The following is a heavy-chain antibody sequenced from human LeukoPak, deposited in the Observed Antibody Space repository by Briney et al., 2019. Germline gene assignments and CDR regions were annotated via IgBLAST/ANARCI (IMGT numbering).Heavy chain of an antibody. J-gene: IGHJ3*02. CDR2: INSDGSST. CDR1: GFTFSSYW. Sequence: GGSLRLSCAASGFTFSSYWMHWVRHAPGKGLVWVSRINSDGSSTSYADSVKGRFTISRDNAKNTLYLQMNSLRAEDTAVYYCARDGPAHRAFDIWGQGTMVTVSS. CDR3: ARDGPAHRAFDI. V-gene: IGHV3-74*01.